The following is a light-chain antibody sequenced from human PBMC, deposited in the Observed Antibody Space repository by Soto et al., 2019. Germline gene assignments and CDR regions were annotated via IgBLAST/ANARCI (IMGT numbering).Light chain of an antibody. Sequence: QSALTQSPSASGSPGQSVTISCTGTSGDVGGYNYVSWYQQHPGKAPKLMIYEVSKRPLGVPDRFSGSKSGNTASLTVSGLQAEDEADYYCSSYAGSGKFYVFGTGTKVTVL. CDR1: SGDVGGYNY. CDR2: EVS. J-gene: IGLJ1*01. CDR3: SSYAGSGKFYV. V-gene: IGLV2-8*01.